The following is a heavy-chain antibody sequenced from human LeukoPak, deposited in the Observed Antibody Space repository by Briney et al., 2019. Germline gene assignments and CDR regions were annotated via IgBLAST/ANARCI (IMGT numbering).Heavy chain of an antibody. CDR3: ANGNRQQFLGWLHEAYFDY. Sequence: PGGSLRLSCAASGFAFSDYYMTWIRQAPGKGLEWFSHISGNGDYTYYADSVKGRFTISRDNGKNSLYLLMNSLRVEDTAVYYCANGNRQQFLGWLHEAYFDYWGQGTLVTVSS. CDR1: GFAFSDYY. V-gene: IGHV3-11*03. J-gene: IGHJ4*02. CDR2: ISGNGDYT. D-gene: IGHD3-3*01.